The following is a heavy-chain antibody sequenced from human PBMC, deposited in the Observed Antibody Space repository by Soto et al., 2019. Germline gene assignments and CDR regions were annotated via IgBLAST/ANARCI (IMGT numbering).Heavy chain of an antibody. CDR2: IYYRGNT. Sequence: PSETLSLTCTVSGGSINSGDYYWSWIRQSSGKGLEWIGYIYYRGNTYYNPSLKNRVTISLDPSKNQLLLKVSSVTAADAAMYYCARGVLHWGQGTLVTVSS. J-gene: IGHJ4*01. V-gene: IGHV4-30-4*01. CDR1: GGSINSGDYY. CDR3: ARGVLH.